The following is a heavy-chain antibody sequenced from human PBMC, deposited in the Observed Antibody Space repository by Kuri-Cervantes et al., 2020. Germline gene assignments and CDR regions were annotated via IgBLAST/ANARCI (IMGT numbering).Heavy chain of an antibody. CDR3: AGRRYYYNSSGYSRDA. J-gene: IGHJ5*02. CDR1: GGSFSGYY. CDR2: INHSGST. V-gene: IGHV4-34*01. D-gene: IGHD3-22*01. Sequence: SETLSLTCAVYGGSFSGYYWSWIRQPPGKGLEWIGEINHSGSTNYNPSLKSRVTISVDTSKNQFSLKLSSVTAADTAVYYCAGRRYYYNSSGYSRDAWGQGTLVTVSS.